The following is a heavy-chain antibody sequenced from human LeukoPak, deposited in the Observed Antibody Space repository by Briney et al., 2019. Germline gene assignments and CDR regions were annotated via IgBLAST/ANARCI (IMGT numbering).Heavy chain of an antibody. Sequence: ASVKVSCKASGYTFTGYYIQWVRQAPGQGLEWMGWINPNNGGTNYAQKFQGRVTMTRDTSISTGYMELSRLRSDDTAVYYCARDALTGYEHFDYWGQGTLVTVSS. D-gene: IGHD5-12*01. V-gene: IGHV1-2*02. CDR1: GYTFTGYY. CDR2: INPNNGGT. J-gene: IGHJ4*02. CDR3: ARDALTGYEHFDY.